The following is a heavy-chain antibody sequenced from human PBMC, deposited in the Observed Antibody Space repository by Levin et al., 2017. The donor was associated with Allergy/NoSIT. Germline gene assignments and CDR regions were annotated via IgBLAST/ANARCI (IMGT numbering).Heavy chain of an antibody. CDR2: IYHSGST. V-gene: IGHV4-4*02. CDR1: GGSISNTNW. CDR3: ARKGYYYYYMDV. Sequence: GSLRLSCAVSGGSISNTNWWSWVRQPPGKGLEWIGEIYHSGSTNYNPSLKSRVTISVDKSKNQFSLRVSSVTAADTAVYYCARKGYYYYYMDVWGKGTTVTVSS. J-gene: IGHJ6*03.